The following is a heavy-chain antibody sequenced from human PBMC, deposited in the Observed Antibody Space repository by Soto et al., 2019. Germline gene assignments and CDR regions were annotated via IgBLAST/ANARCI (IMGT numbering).Heavy chain of an antibody. Sequence: ASVKFSCKASGGTFSSYAISWVRHAPGQGLEWMGGIIPIFGTANYAQKFQGRVTITADESTSTAYMELSSLRSEDTAVYYCARAVAGGYYFDYWGQGTLVTVSS. CDR1: GGTFSSYA. CDR2: IIPIFGTA. CDR3: ARAVAGGYYFDY. V-gene: IGHV1-69*13. D-gene: IGHD2-15*01. J-gene: IGHJ4*02.